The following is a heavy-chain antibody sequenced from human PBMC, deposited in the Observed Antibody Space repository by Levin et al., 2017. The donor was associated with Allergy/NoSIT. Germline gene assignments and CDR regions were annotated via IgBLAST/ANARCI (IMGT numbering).Heavy chain of an antibody. CDR2: ISAYNGNT. D-gene: IGHD6-19*01. J-gene: IGHJ4*02. CDR3: ARAASSGWPGGGY. V-gene: IGHV1-18*01. Sequence: GESLKISCKASGYTFTSYGISWVRQAPGQGLEWMGWISAYNGNTNYAQKLQGRVTMTTDTSTSTAYMELRSLRSDDTAVYYCARAASSGWPGGGYWGQGTLVTVSS. CDR1: GYTFTSYG.